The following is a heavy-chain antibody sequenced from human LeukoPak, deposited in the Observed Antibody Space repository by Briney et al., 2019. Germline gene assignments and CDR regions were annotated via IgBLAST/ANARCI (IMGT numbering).Heavy chain of an antibody. J-gene: IGHJ4*02. D-gene: IGHD3-10*01. CDR1: GGSISSGGYS. CDR3: ASFYGSGSYLLDY. Sequence: SETLSLTCAVSGGSISSGGYSWSWIRQPPGKGLEWIGYIYHSGSTYYNPSLKSRVTISVDRSKNQFSLKLSSVTAADTAVYYCASFYGSGSYLLDYWGQGTLVTVSS. CDR2: IYHSGST. V-gene: IGHV4-30-2*01.